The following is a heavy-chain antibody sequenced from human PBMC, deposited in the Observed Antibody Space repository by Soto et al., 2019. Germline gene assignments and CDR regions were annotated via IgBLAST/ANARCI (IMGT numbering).Heavy chain of an antibody. CDR3: ARRGSGVTRGLHY. D-gene: IGHD2-15*01. CDR2: IHTDGSST. J-gene: IGHJ4*02. CDR1: GFTFSSYW. Sequence: EVQLVESGGGLVQPGGALRLSCAASGFTFSSYWMHWVRQAPGKGLVWISRIHTDGSSTSYVDSVQGRFTISRDNGKNTLFLQMNSLRGEDTAVYYCARRGSGVTRGLHYWGQGTLVTVSS. V-gene: IGHV3-74*01.